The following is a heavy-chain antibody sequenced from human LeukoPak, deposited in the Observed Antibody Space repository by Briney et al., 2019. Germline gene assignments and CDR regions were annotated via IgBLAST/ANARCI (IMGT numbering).Heavy chain of an antibody. V-gene: IGHV3-53*01. CDR2: IYSGGNT. Sequence: PGGSLRLSCTVSGFTVSSNSWSWVRQAPGKGLEWVSFIYSGGNTHYSDSVTGRFTISRDNSKNTLYLQINSLRDEDTAVYYCAKDDAWLQYNDWGQGTLVTVSS. J-gene: IGHJ4*02. CDR1: GFTVSSNS. CDR3: AKDDAWLQYND. D-gene: IGHD5-24*01.